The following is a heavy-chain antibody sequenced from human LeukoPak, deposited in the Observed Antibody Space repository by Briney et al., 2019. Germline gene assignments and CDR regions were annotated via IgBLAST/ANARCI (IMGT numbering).Heavy chain of an antibody. Sequence: NPGGFLRLSCAASGFTFSDYYMSWIRQAPGKGLEWVSYISSSSSYTNYADSVKGRFTISRDNAKNSLYLQMNSLRAEDTAVYYCARASSSGWYEGVDYWGQGTLVTVSS. V-gene: IGHV3-11*06. J-gene: IGHJ4*02. CDR1: GFTFSDYY. D-gene: IGHD6-19*01. CDR2: ISSSSSYT. CDR3: ARASSSGWYEGVDY.